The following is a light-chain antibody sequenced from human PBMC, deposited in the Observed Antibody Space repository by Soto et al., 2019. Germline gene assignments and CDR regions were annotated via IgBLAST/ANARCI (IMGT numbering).Light chain of an antibody. V-gene: IGLV2-8*01. CDR3: SSYGGSNTVV. J-gene: IGLJ2*01. CDR1: SSDVGGYNY. Sequence: SALTQPPSASGSPGQSVTISCTGSSSDVGGYNYVSWYQQHPGKAPKLMIYGVSKRPSGVPDRLSGSKSGNTASLTVSGLQAEDEADYYCSSYGGSNTVVFGGGTKLTVL. CDR2: GVS.